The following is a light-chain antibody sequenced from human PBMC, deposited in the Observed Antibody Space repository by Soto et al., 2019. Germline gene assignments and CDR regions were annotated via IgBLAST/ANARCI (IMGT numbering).Light chain of an antibody. CDR1: QSISRW. CDR3: QQYNTYSRWA. Sequence: DIQMTQSPSTLSASVGDRVTITCRASQSISRWLAWYQQRPGKAPKLLMSDASNLESGVPSRFSGSGSGTEFTLTISSLQPDDFATYYWQQYNTYSRWAFGQGTKVEFK. CDR2: DAS. V-gene: IGKV1-5*01. J-gene: IGKJ1*01.